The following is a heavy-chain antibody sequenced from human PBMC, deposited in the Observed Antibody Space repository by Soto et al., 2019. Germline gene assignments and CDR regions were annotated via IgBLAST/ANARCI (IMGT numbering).Heavy chain of an antibody. CDR3: VRDLNGSGDY. J-gene: IGHJ4*02. CDR1: GGSTTSDY. CDR2: IFHSLGA. Sequence: PSETLSLTCPVSGGSTTSDYWSWIRQPPGKGLEWLGYIFHSLGAKYNPSLGSRGTISLDTSKNQLSLSLRSVTAADTAIYFCVRDLNGSGDYWGQGTLVTVSS. D-gene: IGHD3-10*01. V-gene: IGHV4-59*01.